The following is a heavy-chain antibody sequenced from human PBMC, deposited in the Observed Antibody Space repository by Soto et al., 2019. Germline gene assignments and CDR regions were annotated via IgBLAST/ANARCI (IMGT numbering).Heavy chain of an antibody. CDR1: GLILSNYK. Sequence: GGSLRLSCAASGLILSNYKMHWVRQAPGKGLVWVSRINTDGSIIDYADSVKGRFTVSRDNAKNTLYLQMNSLRADDTAEYYCARDTDGLHYWGQGTLVTVSS. V-gene: IGHV3-74*01. J-gene: IGHJ4*02. CDR2: INTDGSII. CDR3: ARDTDGLHY.